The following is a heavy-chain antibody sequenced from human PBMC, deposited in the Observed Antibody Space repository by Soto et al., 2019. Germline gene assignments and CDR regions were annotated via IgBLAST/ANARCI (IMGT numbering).Heavy chain of an antibody. V-gene: IGHV1-69*13. CDR3: ARGRIGGYDDRYGMDV. D-gene: IGHD5-12*01. J-gene: IGHJ6*02. CDR1: GYTFTSYV. CDR2: IIPIFGTA. Sequence: ASVKVSCKASGYTFTSYVISWVRQAPGQGLEWMGGIIPIFGTANYAQKFQGRVTITADESTSTAYMELSSLRSEDTAVYYCARGRIGGYDDRYGMDVWGQGTTVTVSS.